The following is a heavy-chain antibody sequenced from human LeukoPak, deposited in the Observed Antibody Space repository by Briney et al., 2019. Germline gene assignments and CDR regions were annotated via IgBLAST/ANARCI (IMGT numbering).Heavy chain of an antibody. CDR1: GFTVSSNY. V-gene: IGHV3-66*01. CDR2: IYSGGST. Sequence: GGSLRLSCAASGFTVSSNYMSWVRQAPGKGLEWVSVIYSGGSTYYADSVKGRFTISRDNSKNTLYPQMNSLRAEDTAVYYCARDSVEWFGELFLDYWGQGTLVTVSS. J-gene: IGHJ4*02. D-gene: IGHD3-10*01. CDR3: ARDSVEWFGELFLDY.